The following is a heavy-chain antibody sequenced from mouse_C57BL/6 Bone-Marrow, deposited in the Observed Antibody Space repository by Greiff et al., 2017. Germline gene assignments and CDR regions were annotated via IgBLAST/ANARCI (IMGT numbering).Heavy chain of an antibody. Sequence: EVQRVESGGGLVQPGGSLKLSCAASGFTFSDYGMAWVRQAPRKGPEWVAFISNLAYSIYYADTVTGRFTISRENARNTLYLEMSSVRSEDTAMYYCAKGDWFAYWGQGTRVTVSA. CDR3: AKGDWFAY. CDR2: ISNLAYSI. CDR1: GFTFSDYG. J-gene: IGHJ3*01. V-gene: IGHV5-15*01.